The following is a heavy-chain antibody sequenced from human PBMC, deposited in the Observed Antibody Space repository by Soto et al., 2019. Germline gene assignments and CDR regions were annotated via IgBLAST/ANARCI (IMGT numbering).Heavy chain of an antibody. D-gene: IGHD3-22*01. J-gene: IGHJ4*02. CDR1: GCSILSNTYY. V-gene: IGHV4-39*01. Sequence: PSDTLSLTCTVPGCSILSNTYYWGSIRQPPGKGMEWIGSIYYGGSTYYNPSLKSRVTIYVDTSKNQFSLKLSSVTAADTAVYYCARSYYYDSSGYNPGHLFDNWGQGTQVT. CDR2: IYYGGST. CDR3: ARSYYYDSSGYNPGHLFDN.